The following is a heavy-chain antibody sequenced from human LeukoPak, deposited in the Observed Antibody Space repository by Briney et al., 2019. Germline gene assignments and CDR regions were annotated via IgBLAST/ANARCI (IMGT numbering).Heavy chain of an antibody. CDR1: GGSISSYY. V-gene: IGHV4-59*08. CDR2: IYYSGST. D-gene: IGHD2-15*01. CDR3: ARHVSGSSFDY. J-gene: IGHJ4*02. Sequence: NTSETLSLTCTVSGGSISSYYWSWIRQPPGKGLEWIGYIYYSGSTNYNPSLKSRVTMSVDTSKNQFSLMLNSVTAADTAVYYCARHVSGSSFDYWGQGTLVTVSS.